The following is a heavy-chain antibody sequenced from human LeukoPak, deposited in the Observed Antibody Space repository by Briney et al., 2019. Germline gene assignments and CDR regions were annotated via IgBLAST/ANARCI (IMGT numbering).Heavy chain of an antibody. Sequence: SVKVSCKASGGTFSSYAISWVRQAPGQGLEWMGGIIPSFGTANYAQKFQGRVTITADESTSTAYMELSSLRSEDTAVYYCATDLPQGYSGYDSGSSVDYWGQGTLVTVSS. CDR3: ATDLPQGYSGYDSGSSVDY. J-gene: IGHJ4*02. V-gene: IGHV1-69*13. D-gene: IGHD5-12*01. CDR2: IIPSFGTA. CDR1: GGTFSSYA.